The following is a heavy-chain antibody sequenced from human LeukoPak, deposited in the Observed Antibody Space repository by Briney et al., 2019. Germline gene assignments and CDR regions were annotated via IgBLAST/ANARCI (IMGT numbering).Heavy chain of an antibody. CDR3: ARDLGRTTDAFDI. D-gene: IGHD1-14*01. CDR1: GFTFSSYW. V-gene: IGHV3-7*01. CDR2: IKQDGSEK. J-gene: IGHJ3*02. Sequence: GGSLRLSCAASGFTFSSYWMSWVRQAPGKGLEWVANIKQDGSEKYYVDSVKGRFTISRDNAKNSLYLQMNSLRAEDTAVYYCARDLGRTTDAFDIWGQGTMVTVSS.